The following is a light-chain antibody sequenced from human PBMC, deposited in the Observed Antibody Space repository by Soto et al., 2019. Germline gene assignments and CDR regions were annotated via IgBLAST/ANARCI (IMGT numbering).Light chain of an antibody. V-gene: IGKV3-20*01. Sequence: EIVLTQSPGTLSLSPGERATLSCRASQSVSSSYLAWYQQKPGQAPRLLIYGASSRATGIPDRFSGSGSGTDFPLTISRLEPEDFAGYYCQQYGSSPRITFGPGNKVDIK. J-gene: IGKJ3*01. CDR3: QQYGSSPRIT. CDR2: GAS. CDR1: QSVSSSY.